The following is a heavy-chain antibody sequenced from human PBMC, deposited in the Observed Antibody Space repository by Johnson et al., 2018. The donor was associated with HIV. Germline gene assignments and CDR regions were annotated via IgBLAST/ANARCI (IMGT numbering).Heavy chain of an antibody. CDR1: GFTFSSYA. Sequence: QVQLVESGGGVVQPGRSLRLSCAASGFTFSSYAMHWVRQAPGKGLEWVAVISYDGSNKYYADSVKGRFTISRDNSKNTLSLQMNSLRPEDTALYYCARGGVGGWDHDAFDIWGQGTMVTVSS. V-gene: IGHV3-30-3*01. CDR3: ARGGVGGWDHDAFDI. CDR2: ISYDGSNK. J-gene: IGHJ3*02. D-gene: IGHD6-19*01.